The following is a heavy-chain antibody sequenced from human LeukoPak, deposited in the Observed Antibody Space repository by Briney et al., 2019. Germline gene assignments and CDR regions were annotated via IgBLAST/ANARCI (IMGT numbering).Heavy chain of an antibody. CDR3: ARSYSGYDYLDY. Sequence: GESLKISCKGSGYSFPSYWITWVRQMPGKGLEWMGRIDPSDSYTNYSPSFQGHVTISADKSISTAYLQWSSLKASDTAMYYCARSYSGYDYLDYWGQGTLVTVSS. CDR2: IDPSDSYT. CDR1: GYSFPSYW. D-gene: IGHD5-12*01. J-gene: IGHJ4*02. V-gene: IGHV5-10-1*01.